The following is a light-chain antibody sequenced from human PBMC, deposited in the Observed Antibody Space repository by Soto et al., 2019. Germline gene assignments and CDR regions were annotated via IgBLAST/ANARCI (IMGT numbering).Light chain of an antibody. CDR1: QGISSY. Sequence: DIQLTQSPSFLSASVVDRVTITFRASQGISSYLAWYQQKPGKAPKLLIYAASTLQSGVPSRFSGSGSGTEFTLTISSLQPEDFATYYCQQLNSYPFTFGGGTKVDIK. CDR3: QQLNSYPFT. J-gene: IGKJ4*01. V-gene: IGKV1-9*01. CDR2: AAS.